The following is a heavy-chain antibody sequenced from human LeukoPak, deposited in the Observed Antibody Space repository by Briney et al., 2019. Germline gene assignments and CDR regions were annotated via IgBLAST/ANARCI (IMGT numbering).Heavy chain of an antibody. V-gene: IGHV4-59*01. CDR1: GVSISSYY. CDR3: AHSGYDFWSQTHFDY. D-gene: IGHD5-12*01. CDR2: IYYSGST. J-gene: IGHJ4*02. Sequence: PSETLSLTCTASGVSISSYYWSWIRQPPGKGLEWIGYIYYSGSTNYNPSLKSRVTISVDTSKNQFSLKLSSVTAADTAVYYCAHSGYDFWSQTHFDYWGQGTLVTVSS.